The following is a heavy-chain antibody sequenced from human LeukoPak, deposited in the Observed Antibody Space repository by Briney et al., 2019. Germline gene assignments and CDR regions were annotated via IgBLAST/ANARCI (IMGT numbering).Heavy chain of an antibody. J-gene: IGHJ4*02. V-gene: IGHV3-30*02. D-gene: IGHD1-26*01. CDR1: GFTFSSYG. Sequence: ETGGSLRLSCAASGFTFSSYGMHWVRQAPGKGLEWVAFIQNDGSNKYYAVSVKGRFTISRDNSKNTLYLQMNSLRADDTAVYYCASLLVGTNFDYWGQGTLVTVSS. CDR3: ASLLVGTNFDY. CDR2: IQNDGSNK.